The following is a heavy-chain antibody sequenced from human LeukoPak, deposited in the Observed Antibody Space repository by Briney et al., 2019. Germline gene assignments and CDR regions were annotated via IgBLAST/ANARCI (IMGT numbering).Heavy chain of an antibody. Sequence: PSETLSLTCAVSGGSISSRNWWTWVRQPPGKGLEWIGEISHSGSTNYNPSLESRVTVSVDNSKNQFSLKLSSVTAADTAVYYCARAGDFWSGYPSRNYMDVWGKGTTVTVSS. CDR3: ARAGDFWSGYPSRNYMDV. J-gene: IGHJ6*03. D-gene: IGHD3-3*01. CDR1: GGSISSRNW. V-gene: IGHV4-4*02. CDR2: ISHSGST.